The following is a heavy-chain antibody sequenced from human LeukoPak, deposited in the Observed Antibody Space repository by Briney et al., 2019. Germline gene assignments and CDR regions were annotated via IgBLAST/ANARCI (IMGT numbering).Heavy chain of an antibody. CDR2: IKSDGSST. Sequence: GXXLRLSCAASGFTFSSYWMHWVRQAPGKGLVWVSRIKSDGSSTVYADSVKGRFTISRDNAKNTLYMQMNSLRAEDTAVYYCARPYPRYSSGWHPTGDWFDPWGQGTLVTVSS. CDR3: ARPYPRYSSGWHPTGDWFDP. CDR1: GFTFSSYW. D-gene: IGHD6-19*01. J-gene: IGHJ5*02. V-gene: IGHV3-74*01.